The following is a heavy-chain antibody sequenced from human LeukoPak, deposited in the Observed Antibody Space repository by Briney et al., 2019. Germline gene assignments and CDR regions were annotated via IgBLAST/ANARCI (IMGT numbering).Heavy chain of an antibody. CDR3: ARGGQINYYYMDV. CDR2: MRYDGNTQ. J-gene: IGHJ6*03. Sequence: SGGSLRLSCAASGFTFSSNAMHWVRQPPGKGLEWGAFMRYDGNTQYYVDSVKGRFTISRDNPKNTLYLQMNSLRAEDTAVYYCARGGQINYYYMDVWGKGTKVTVSS. CDR1: GFTFSSNA. V-gene: IGHV3-30*02.